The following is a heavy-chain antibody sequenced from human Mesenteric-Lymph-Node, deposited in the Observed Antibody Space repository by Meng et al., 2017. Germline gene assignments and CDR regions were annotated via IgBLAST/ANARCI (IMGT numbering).Heavy chain of an antibody. J-gene: IGHJ3*02. D-gene: IGHD6-19*01. CDR1: GGSISSSSYY. Sequence: SETLSLTCTVSGGSISSSSYYWGWIRQPPGKGLEWIGSIYYSGSTYYNPSLKSRVTISVDTSKNQFSLKLSSVTAADTAVYYCASFHSSGWSDAFDIWGQGKMVTVSS. V-gene: IGHV4-39*07. CDR2: IYYSGST. CDR3: ASFHSSGWSDAFDI.